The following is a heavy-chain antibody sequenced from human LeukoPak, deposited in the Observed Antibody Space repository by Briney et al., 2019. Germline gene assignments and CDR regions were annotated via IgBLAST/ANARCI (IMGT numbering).Heavy chain of an antibody. D-gene: IGHD2-2*02. CDR1: GGTLSNYA. CDR2: IIPILDTT. CDR3: ARSRHTLARRWFDP. Sequence: ASVKVSCKASGGTLSNYAISWVRQAPGQGLEWMGGIIPILDTTNHAQKFQGRVTITADKSTSTAYMELSSLRSEDTAVYYCARSRHTLARRWFDPWGQGTLVTVSS. V-gene: IGHV1-69*06. J-gene: IGHJ5*02.